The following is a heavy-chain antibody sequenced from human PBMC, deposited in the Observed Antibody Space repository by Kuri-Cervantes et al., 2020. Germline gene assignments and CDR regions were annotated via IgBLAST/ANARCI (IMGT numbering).Heavy chain of an antibody. D-gene: IGHD3-10*01. CDR2: ITTSGGTT. J-gene: IGHJ4*02. CDR1: GFIFSTYA. Sequence: GESLKISCAASGFIFSTYAITWVRQAPGKGLELVSGITTSGGTTYYADSVRGRFTISRDNSKNTLYLQMNSLRAEDTALYYCANGGSGSFYYWGQGTLVTVSS. V-gene: IGHV3-23*01. CDR3: ANGGSGSFYY.